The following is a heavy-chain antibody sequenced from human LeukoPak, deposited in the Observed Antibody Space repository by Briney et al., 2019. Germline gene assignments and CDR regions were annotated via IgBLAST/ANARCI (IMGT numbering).Heavy chain of an antibody. Sequence: PTGGSLRLSCAASGFTFSGSAMHWVRQASGKGLEWVGRIRSKANSYATAYAASVKGRFTISRDDSKNTAYLQMNSLKTEDTAVYYCTRRGYSSGWYTWFDPWGQGTLVTVSS. CDR2: IRSKANSYAT. J-gene: IGHJ5*02. CDR1: GFTFSGSA. V-gene: IGHV3-73*01. D-gene: IGHD6-19*01. CDR3: TRRGYSSGWYTWFDP.